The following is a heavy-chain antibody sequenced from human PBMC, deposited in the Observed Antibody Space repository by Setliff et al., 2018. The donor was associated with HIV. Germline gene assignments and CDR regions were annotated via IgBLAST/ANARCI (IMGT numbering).Heavy chain of an antibody. J-gene: IGHJ4*02. CDR1: GFIFSDYG. D-gene: IGHD3-16*02. CDR3: ARGGKYYDYVWGSYRYIYSDPFDY. V-gene: IGHV3-33*01. CDR2: IYNDGVNR. Sequence: GSLRLSCAAAGFIFSDYGIPWVRQAPGKGLEWVAVIYNDGVNRYFGDFVEGRFTISRDNSRNTVNLQLNSLRGEDTAVYYCARGGKYYDYVWGSYRYIYSDPFDYWGQGSLVTVSS.